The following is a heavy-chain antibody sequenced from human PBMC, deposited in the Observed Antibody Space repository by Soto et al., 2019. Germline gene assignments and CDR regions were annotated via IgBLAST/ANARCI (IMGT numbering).Heavy chain of an antibody. Sequence: QVQLVQSGAEVKKPGSSVKVSCKASGGTFSSYTISWVRQAPGQGLEWMGRIIPILGIANYAQKFQGRVTITADKSTSTAYMGLSGWRSEDRAVYYWARGSGLVVVVAAGLEDAFDIWGQGTMVTVSP. J-gene: IGHJ3*02. CDR1: GGTFSSYT. V-gene: IGHV1-69*02. D-gene: IGHD2-15*01. CDR3: ARGSGLVVVVAAGLEDAFDI. CDR2: IIPILGIA.